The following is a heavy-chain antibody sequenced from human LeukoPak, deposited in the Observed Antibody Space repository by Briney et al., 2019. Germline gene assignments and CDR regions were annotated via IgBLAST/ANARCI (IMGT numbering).Heavy chain of an antibody. CDR1: GFTFSSYA. D-gene: IGHD6-13*01. CDR3: ASAAAALDY. V-gene: IGHV3-30-3*01. Sequence: PGGSLRLSCAASGFTFSSYAMHWVRQAPGKGLEWVAVISYDGSNKYYADSVKGRFTISRDNSKNTLYLQMNSLRAEDTAVYYCASAAAALDYWGQGTLVTVSS. CDR2: ISYDGSNK. J-gene: IGHJ4*02.